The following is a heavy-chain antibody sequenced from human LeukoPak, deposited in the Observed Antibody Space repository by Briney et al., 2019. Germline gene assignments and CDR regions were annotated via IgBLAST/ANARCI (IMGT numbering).Heavy chain of an antibody. Sequence: SGRSLRLSCAASGFTFSSYAMHWVRQAPGKGLEWVAVISYDGSNKYYADSVKGRFTISRDNSKNTLYLQMNSLRAEDTAVYYCARDGSWHIVATFQGAFDIWGQGTMVTVSS. CDR2: ISYDGSNK. D-gene: IGHD5-12*01. V-gene: IGHV3-30*04. CDR3: ARDGSWHIVATFQGAFDI. J-gene: IGHJ3*02. CDR1: GFTFSSYA.